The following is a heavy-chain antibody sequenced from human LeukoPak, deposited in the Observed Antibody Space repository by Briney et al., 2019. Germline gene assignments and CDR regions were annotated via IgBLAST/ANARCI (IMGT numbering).Heavy chain of an antibody. Sequence: GGSLRLSCAASGFTFSSYWMSWVRQAPGKGLEWVANIKQDGSEKYYVDSVKGRFTISRDNAKNSLYLQMNSLRAEDTAVYYCARDRVGYYDSSGCYYLDVWGQGTTVTVSS. CDR3: ARDRVGYYDSSGCYYLDV. D-gene: IGHD3-22*01. CDR1: GFTFSSYW. J-gene: IGHJ6*03. CDR2: IKQDGSEK. V-gene: IGHV3-7*01.